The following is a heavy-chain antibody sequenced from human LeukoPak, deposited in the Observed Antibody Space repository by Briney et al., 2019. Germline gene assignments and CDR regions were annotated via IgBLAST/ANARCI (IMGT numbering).Heavy chain of an antibody. V-gene: IGHV3-64D*06. CDR1: GFTFSSYS. J-gene: IGHJ4*02. Sequence: GGSLRLSCAASGFTFSSYSMNWVRQAPGKGLEYVSAISSNGGSTYYADSVKGRFTISRDNSKNTLYLQMSSLRAEDTAVYYCVKNAGRRYFDYWGQGTLVTVSS. CDR3: VKNAGRRYFDY. CDR2: ISSNGGST.